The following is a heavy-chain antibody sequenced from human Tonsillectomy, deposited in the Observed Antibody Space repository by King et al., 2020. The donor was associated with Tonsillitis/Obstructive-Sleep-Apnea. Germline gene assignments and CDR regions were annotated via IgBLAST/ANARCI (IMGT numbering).Heavy chain of an antibody. CDR1: GFTFSSYS. J-gene: IGHJ4*02. CDR2: ISSSSSYI. Sequence: VQLVESGGGLVKPGGSLRLSCAASGFTFSSYSMNWVRQAPGKGLEWVSSISSSSSYIYYAASVKGRFTISRDNAKNSLYLQMNSLRAEDTAVYYCARGEETGYYRPTNFDYWGQGTLVTVSS. CDR3: ARGEETGYYRPTNFDY. V-gene: IGHV3-21*01. D-gene: IGHD3-9*01.